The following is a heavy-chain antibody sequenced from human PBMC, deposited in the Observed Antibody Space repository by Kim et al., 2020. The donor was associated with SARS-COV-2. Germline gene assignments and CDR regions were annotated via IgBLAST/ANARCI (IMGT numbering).Heavy chain of an antibody. Sequence: SVKVSCKASGFTFTSSAVQWVRQARGQRLEWIGWIVVGSGNTNYAQKFQERVTITRDMSTSTAYMELSSLRSEDTAVYYCAADSDYYDLLDAFDIWGQGTMVTVSS. J-gene: IGHJ3*02. V-gene: IGHV1-58*01. CDR1: GFTFTSSA. CDR2: IVVGSGNT. D-gene: IGHD3-22*01. CDR3: AADSDYYDLLDAFDI.